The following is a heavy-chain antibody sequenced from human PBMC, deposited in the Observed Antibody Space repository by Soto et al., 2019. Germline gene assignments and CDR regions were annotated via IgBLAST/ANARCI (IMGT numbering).Heavy chain of an antibody. D-gene: IGHD6-19*01. CDR2: MSRDGGVT. V-gene: IGHV3-23*01. J-gene: IGHJ4*02. Sequence: EVQLLESGGGLVQPGGSLRLSCAASGFTFSNYGMTWVRQAPGKGLEWVSGMSRDGGVTDYTDSVKGRFTISGDISKNTLYLQMNSLRAEDTAVYYCAKIDKFNPQSSGWANRFDNWGQGTLVTVSS. CDR1: GFTFSNYG. CDR3: AKIDKFNPQSSGWANRFDN.